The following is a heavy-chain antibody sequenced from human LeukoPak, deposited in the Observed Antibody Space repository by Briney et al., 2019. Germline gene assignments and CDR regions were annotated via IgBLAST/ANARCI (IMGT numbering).Heavy chain of an antibody. CDR2: IFYSGST. J-gene: IGHJ4*02. D-gene: IGHD3-22*01. V-gene: IGHV4-39*07. CDR1: GGSISTSNYY. CDR3: ARGSRVRDYYDSSGYLRGADY. Sequence: PLETLSLTCTVSGGSISTSNYYWGWIRQPPGKGLEWIGNIFYSGSTYYSPSLKSRVTISLDTSRNQFSLKLSSVTAADTAVYYCARGSRVRDYYDSSGYLRGADYWGQGTLVTVSS.